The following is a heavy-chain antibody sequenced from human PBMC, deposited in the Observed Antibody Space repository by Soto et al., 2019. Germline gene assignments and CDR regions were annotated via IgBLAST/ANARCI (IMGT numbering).Heavy chain of an antibody. CDR1: GGSISSSSYY. D-gene: IGHD6-13*01. Sequence: SETLSLTCTVSGGSISSSSYYWGWIRQPPGKGLEWIGSIYYSGSTYYNPSLKSRVTISVDTSKNRFSLKLSSVTAADTAVYYCARLRYSSSWYEEYYFDYWGQGTLVTVSS. V-gene: IGHV4-39*01. J-gene: IGHJ4*02. CDR3: ARLRYSSSWYEEYYFDY. CDR2: IYYSGST.